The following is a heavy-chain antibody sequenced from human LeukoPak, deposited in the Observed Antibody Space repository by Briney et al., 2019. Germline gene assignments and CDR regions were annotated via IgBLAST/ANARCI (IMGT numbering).Heavy chain of an antibody. D-gene: IGHD3-10*01. CDR1: GFTFSGYA. CDR2: IGGSGDTT. V-gene: IGHV3-23*01. Sequence: PGGSLRLSCAASGFTFSGYAMAWVRQAPGKGLEWVSVIGGSGDTTRYADPVKGRFTISRDKSKTTLFLQMNSLRVEDTAVYYCASKFGESYYYYYGLDVWGQGTTVTVSS. CDR3: ASKFGESYYYYYGLDV. J-gene: IGHJ6*02.